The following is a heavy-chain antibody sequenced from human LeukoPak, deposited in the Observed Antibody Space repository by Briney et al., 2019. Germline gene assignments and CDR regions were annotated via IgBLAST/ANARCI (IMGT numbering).Heavy chain of an antibody. CDR2: INHSGST. J-gene: IGHJ5*02. CDR1: GGSFSGYY. D-gene: IGHD3-10*01. Sequence: SETLSLTCAVYGGSFSGYYWSWIRQPPGKGLEWIGEINHSGSTNYNPSLKSRVTISVDTSKNQFSLKLSSVTAADTAVYYCARSGYGSGSSHFTFDSWFDPWGQGTLVTVSS. CDR3: ARSGYGSGSSHFTFDSWFDP. V-gene: IGHV4-34*01.